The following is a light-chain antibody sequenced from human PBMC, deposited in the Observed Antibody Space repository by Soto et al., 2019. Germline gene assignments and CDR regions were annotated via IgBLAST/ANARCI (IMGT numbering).Light chain of an antibody. CDR1: QSLLHSDGKTY. CDR2: EVS. CDR3: MQAIQFPLFA. V-gene: IGKV2D-29*01. J-gene: IGKJ3*01. Sequence: EIMLTQTPLSLSVTPGQPASISCKSSQSLLHSDGKTYSYWYLQRPGQPPHLLMYEVSNRFSGVSDRFSGSGSGTDFTLKISRVEAEDVGVYYCMQAIQFPLFAFGPGTKVDIK.